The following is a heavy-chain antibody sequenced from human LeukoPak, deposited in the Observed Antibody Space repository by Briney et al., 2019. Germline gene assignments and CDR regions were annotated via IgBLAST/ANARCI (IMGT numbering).Heavy chain of an antibody. J-gene: IGHJ4*02. Sequence: GGSLRLSCAASGFTFSSYSMNWVRQAPGKGLEWVSSISSSSSYIYYADSVKGRFTISRDNAKNSLYLQMSSLRAEDTAVYYCARSGPDYDFWSGYLNYWGQGTLVTVSS. D-gene: IGHD3-3*01. V-gene: IGHV3-21*01. CDR3: ARSGPDYDFWSGYLNY. CDR2: ISSSSSYI. CDR1: GFTFSSYS.